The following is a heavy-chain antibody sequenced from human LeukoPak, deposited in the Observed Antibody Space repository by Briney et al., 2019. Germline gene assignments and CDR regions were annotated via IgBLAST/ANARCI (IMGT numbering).Heavy chain of an antibody. V-gene: IGHV3-9*03. Sequence: GGSLRLSCAASGFTFDDYAMHWVRQAPGKGLEWVSGIIWNSGRITYADSVKGRFTISRDNAKNPLYLQMNSLRAEDMALYYCARANCGGNCYIDYWGQGTLVTVSS. D-gene: IGHD2-21*01. CDR1: GFTFDDYA. J-gene: IGHJ4*02. CDR3: ARANCGGNCYIDY. CDR2: IIWNSGRI.